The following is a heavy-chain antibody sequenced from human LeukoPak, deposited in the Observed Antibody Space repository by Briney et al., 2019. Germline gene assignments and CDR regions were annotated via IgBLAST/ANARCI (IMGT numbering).Heavy chain of an antibody. CDR3: ARPLGYCSSTSCFFDY. CDR1: GGTFSSYA. D-gene: IGHD2-2*01. CDR2: IIPIFGTA. V-gene: IGHV1-69*01. Sequence: SVKVSCKASGGTFSSYAISWVRQAPGQGLEWMGGIIPIFGTANYAQKFQGRVTITADESTSTAYMELSSLRSEDTAVYYCARPLGYCSSTSCFFDYWGQGTLVTISS. J-gene: IGHJ4*02.